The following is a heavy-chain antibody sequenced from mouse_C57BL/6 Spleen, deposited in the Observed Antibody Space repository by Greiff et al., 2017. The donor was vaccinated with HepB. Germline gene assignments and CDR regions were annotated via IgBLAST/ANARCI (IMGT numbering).Heavy chain of an antibody. Sequence: EVKLQQSGPELVKPGASVKISCKASGYTFTDYYMNWVKQSHGKSLEWIGDINPNNGGTSYHQKFKGKATLTVDKSSSTAYMELRSLTSEDSAVYYCARLGTLAYWGQGTLVTVSA. CDR3: ARLGTLAY. D-gene: IGHD2-14*01. V-gene: IGHV1-26*01. CDR1: GYTFTDYY. CDR2: INPNNGGT. J-gene: IGHJ3*01.